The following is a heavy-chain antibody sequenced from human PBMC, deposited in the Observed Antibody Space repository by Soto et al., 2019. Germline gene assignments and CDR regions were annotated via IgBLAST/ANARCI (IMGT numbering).Heavy chain of an antibody. CDR1: GDSVSSDAYY. D-gene: IGHD6-19*01. CDR2: TLSSGGT. V-gene: IGHV4-61*08. Sequence: SVSGDSVSSDAYYWAWIRQPPGKTLEWVGMTLSSGGTSRNPSLRSRLSMSVDTARNQFSMRLTSVTAADTGVYFCAKGFSSGLYVDSWGRGTQVTVSS. J-gene: IGHJ4*02. CDR3: AKGFSSGLYVDS.